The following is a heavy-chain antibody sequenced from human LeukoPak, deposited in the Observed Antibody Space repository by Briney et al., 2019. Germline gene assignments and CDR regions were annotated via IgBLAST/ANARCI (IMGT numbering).Heavy chain of an antibody. Sequence: TGGSLRLSCAASGFTFDDYGMSWVRQAPGKGLEWVSGINWNGGSTGYADSVKGRFTISRDNAKNSLYLQMNSLRAEDTALYHCARVTSGWWYYFDYWGQGTLVTVSS. J-gene: IGHJ4*02. V-gene: IGHV3-20*01. CDR1: GFTFDDYG. D-gene: IGHD2-15*01. CDR3: ARVTSGWWYYFDY. CDR2: INWNGGST.